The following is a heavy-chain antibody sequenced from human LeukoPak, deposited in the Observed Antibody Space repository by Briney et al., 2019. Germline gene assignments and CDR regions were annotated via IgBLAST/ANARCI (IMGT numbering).Heavy chain of an antibody. V-gene: IGHV6-1*01. CDR2: TYYRSKWNN. CDR3: ARGRGSSWYYFDY. J-gene: IGHJ4*02. Sequence: SQTLSLTCAISGDSVSSNSAAWNWIRQSPSRGLEWLGRTYYRSKWNNDYAVSVKSRITINPDTSKNQFSLNLSSVTAADTAVYYCARGRGSSWYYFDYWGQGTLVTVSS. D-gene: IGHD6-13*01. CDR1: GDSVSSNSAA.